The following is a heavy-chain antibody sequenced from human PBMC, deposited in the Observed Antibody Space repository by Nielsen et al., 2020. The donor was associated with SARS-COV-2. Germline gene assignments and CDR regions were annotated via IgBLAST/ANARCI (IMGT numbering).Heavy chain of an antibody. V-gene: IGHV3-30*18. Sequence: GGSLRLSCAASGFTFSSYGMHWVRQAPGKGLEWVSVISYDGSNKYYADSVKGRFTISRDNSKNTLYLQMNSLRAEDTAVYYCAKGDSSGWYAADYWGQGTLVTVSS. CDR2: ISYDGSNK. CDR3: AKGDSSGWYAADY. D-gene: IGHD6-19*01. J-gene: IGHJ4*02. CDR1: GFTFSSYG.